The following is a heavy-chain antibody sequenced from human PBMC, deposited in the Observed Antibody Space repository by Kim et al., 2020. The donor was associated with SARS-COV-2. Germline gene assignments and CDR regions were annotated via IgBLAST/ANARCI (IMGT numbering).Heavy chain of an antibody. CDR2: ISYDGSNK. D-gene: IGHD6-13*01. J-gene: IGHJ4*02. CDR3: AREEVSSWYYFDY. Sequence: GGSLRLSCAASGFTFSSYAMHWVRQAPGKGLEWVAVISYDGSNKYYADSVKGRFTISRDNSKNTLYLQMNSLRAEDTAVYYCAREEVSSWYYFDYWGQGTLLTVSS. V-gene: IGHV3-30*04. CDR1: GFTFSSYA.